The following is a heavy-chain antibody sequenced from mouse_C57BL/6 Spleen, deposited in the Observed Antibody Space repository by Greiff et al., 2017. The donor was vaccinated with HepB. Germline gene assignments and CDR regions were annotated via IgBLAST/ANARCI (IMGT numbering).Heavy chain of an antibody. CDR3: ARGRIYDAYWGFAY. J-gene: IGHJ3*01. D-gene: IGHD2-3*01. Sequence: EVQLVESGGGLVKPGGSLKLSCAASGFTFSDYGMHWVRQAPEKGLEWVAYISSGSSTIYYADTVKGRFTISRDNAKNTLFLQMNSLRSEDTAMYYCARGRIYDAYWGFAYWGQGTLVTVSA. V-gene: IGHV5-17*01. CDR1: GFTFSDYG. CDR2: ISSGSSTI.